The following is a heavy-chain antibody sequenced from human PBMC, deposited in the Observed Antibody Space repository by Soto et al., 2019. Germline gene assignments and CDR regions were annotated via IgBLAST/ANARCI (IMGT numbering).Heavy chain of an antibody. CDR3: ARDLNYDFWSGYRHYGMDV. V-gene: IGHV1-69*06. CDR2: IIPIFGTA. J-gene: IGHJ6*02. D-gene: IGHD3-3*01. CDR1: GGTFSSYA. Sequence: SVKVSFKASGGTFSSYAISWLRQAPGQGLEWMGGIIPIFGTANYAQKFQGRVTITADKSTSTAYMELSSLRSEDTAVYYCARDLNYDFWSGYRHYGMDVWGQGTTVTVSS.